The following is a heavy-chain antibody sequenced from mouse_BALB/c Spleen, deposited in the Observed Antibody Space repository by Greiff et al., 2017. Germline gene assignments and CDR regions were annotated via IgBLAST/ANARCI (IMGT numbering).Heavy chain of an antibody. CDR2: IDTSDSYT. CDR1: GYTFTDYW. CDR3: GREKVAMDY. Sequence: QVQLQQPGAELVMPGASVKMSCKASGYTFTDYWMHWVKQRPGQGLEWIGAIDTSDSYTSYNQKFKGKATLTVDESSSTAYMQLSSLTSEDSAVYYCGREKVAMDYWGQGTSVTVAS. J-gene: IGHJ4*01. V-gene: IGHV1-69*01.